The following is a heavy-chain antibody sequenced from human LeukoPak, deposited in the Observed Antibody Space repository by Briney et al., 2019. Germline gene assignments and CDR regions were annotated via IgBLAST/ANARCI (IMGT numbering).Heavy chain of an antibody. V-gene: IGHV1-2*02. Sequence: GASVKISCKASGYTFTGYYMHWVRQAPGQGLEWRGWINPNSGGTNYAQKFQGRVTMTRDTSISTAYMELSRLRSADTAVYYCARWGGYYYDSSGYGFDPWGQGTLVTVSS. J-gene: IGHJ5*02. D-gene: IGHD3-22*01. CDR3: ARWGGYYYDSSGYGFDP. CDR2: INPNSGGT. CDR1: GYTFTGYY.